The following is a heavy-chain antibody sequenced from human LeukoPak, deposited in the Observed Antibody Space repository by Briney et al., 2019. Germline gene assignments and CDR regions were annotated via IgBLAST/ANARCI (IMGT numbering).Heavy chain of an antibody. Sequence: GASVKVSCKASGYTFTSYGISWVRQAPGQGLEWMGWISAYNGNTNYAQKLQGRVTMTTDTSTSTAYMELRSLRSDDTAMYYCARDYCSSTSCYWFDPWGQGTLVTVSS. CDR3: ARDYCSSTSCYWFDP. J-gene: IGHJ5*02. V-gene: IGHV1-18*01. CDR1: GYTFTSYG. CDR2: ISAYNGNT. D-gene: IGHD2-2*01.